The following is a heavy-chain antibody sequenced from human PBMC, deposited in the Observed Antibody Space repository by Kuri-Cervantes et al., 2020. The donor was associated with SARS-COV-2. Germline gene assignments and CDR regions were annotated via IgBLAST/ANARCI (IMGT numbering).Heavy chain of an antibody. CDR2: IGPSGTTK. D-gene: IGHD7-27*01. J-gene: IGHJ4*02. V-gene: IGHV3-11*04. Sequence: GGSLRLSCTASGFIFSDYYMTWIRQAPGKGLEWVSNIGPSGTTKYYADSVKGRFTISRDNAKNSLYLQMSSLRAEDTAVYYRARDLRLGKSLDYWGQGTLVPSPQ. CDR3: ARDLRLGKSLDY. CDR1: GFIFSDYY.